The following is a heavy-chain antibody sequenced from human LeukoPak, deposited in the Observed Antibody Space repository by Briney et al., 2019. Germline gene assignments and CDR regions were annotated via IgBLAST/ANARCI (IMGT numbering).Heavy chain of an antibody. CDR3: AREYSYGDFDY. Sequence: PGGSLRLSCAASGFTFSSYWMSWVRQAPGKGLGWVANIKQDGSEKYYVDSVKGRFTISRDNAKNSLYLQMNSLRAEDTAVYYCAREYSYGDFDYWGQGTLVTVSS. J-gene: IGHJ4*02. D-gene: IGHD5-18*01. CDR2: IKQDGSEK. CDR1: GFTFSSYW. V-gene: IGHV3-7*03.